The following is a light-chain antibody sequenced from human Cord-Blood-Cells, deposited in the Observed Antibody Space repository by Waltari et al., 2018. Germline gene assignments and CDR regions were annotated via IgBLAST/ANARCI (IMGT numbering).Light chain of an antibody. J-gene: IGLJ3*02. Sequence: QSALTQPPPVSGSPGQSVTLSCPGTSSDVGGYNYVSWYQQHPGKAPKLMIYDVSKRPSGVPDRFSGSKSGNTASLTISGLQAEDEADYYCCSYAGSYTWVFGGGTKLTVL. CDR1: SSDVGGYNY. V-gene: IGLV2-11*01. CDR3: CSYAGSYTWV. CDR2: DVS.